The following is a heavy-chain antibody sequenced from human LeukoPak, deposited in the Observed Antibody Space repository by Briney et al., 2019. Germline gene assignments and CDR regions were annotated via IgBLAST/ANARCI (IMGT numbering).Heavy chain of an antibody. J-gene: IGHJ4*02. V-gene: IGHV5-51*01. Sequence: AGSLQISCKGAGDSFTSYCVGCGRRLPGKGLEWRGIIYPGDSDTRYSPSFQGQVTISADKSISTAYLQWSSLKASDTAMYYCARRSVAVAGTYYFDYWGQGTLVTVSS. CDR2: IYPGDSDT. D-gene: IGHD6-19*01. CDR1: GDSFTSYC. CDR3: ARRSVAVAGTYYFDY.